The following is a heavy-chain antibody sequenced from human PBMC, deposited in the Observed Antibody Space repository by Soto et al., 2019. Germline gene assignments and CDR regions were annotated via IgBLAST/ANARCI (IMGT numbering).Heavy chain of an antibody. D-gene: IGHD3-10*01. Sequence: SVKVSCKASGGTFSSYAISWVRQAPGQGLEWMGGIIPIFGAANYAQKFQGRVTITADESTSTAYMELSSLRSEDTAVYYCARDPNYYGSGDLDYWGQGTLVTVSS. CDR2: IIPIFGAA. CDR1: GGTFSSYA. CDR3: ARDPNYYGSGDLDY. V-gene: IGHV1-69*13. J-gene: IGHJ4*02.